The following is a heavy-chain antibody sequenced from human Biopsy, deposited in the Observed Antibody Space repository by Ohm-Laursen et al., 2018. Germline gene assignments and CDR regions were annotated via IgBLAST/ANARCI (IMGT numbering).Heavy chain of an antibody. CDR2: ISYTGYT. CDR1: GGSFSIGGSY. CDR3: ARGSNDFGGLYFPR. Sequence: GTLSLTCTVSGGSFSIGGSYWSWIRPHPRKGLEWVGHISYTGYTSYNASLKSRVTISVDTSRNHFSLRLSSLTAADTAVYYCARGSNDFGGLYFPRWGQGTLLTVSS. V-gene: IGHV4-61*03. D-gene: IGHD4-23*01. J-gene: IGHJ4*02.